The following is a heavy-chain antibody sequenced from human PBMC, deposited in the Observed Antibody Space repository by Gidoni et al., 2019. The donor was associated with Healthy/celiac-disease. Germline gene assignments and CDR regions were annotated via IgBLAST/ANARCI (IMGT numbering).Heavy chain of an antibody. J-gene: IGHJ6*02. CDR2: MSSSSSYI. D-gene: IGHD2-15*01. CDR1: GFTFSSYS. Sequence: EVQLVESGGGLVKPGGSLRLSCAASGFTFSSYSMTWVRQAPGKGLEWVSSMSSSSSYIYYGDSVEGRITISRDNAKNSLYLQMNSLRAEDTAVYYCARDLYCSGGSCYPPYYYGMDVWGQGTTVTVSS. CDR3: ARDLYCSGGSCYPPYYYGMDV. V-gene: IGHV3-21*01.